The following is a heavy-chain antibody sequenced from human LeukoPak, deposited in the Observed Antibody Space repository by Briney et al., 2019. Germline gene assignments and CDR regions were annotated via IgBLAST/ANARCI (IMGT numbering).Heavy chain of an antibody. V-gene: IGHV3-48*02. Sequence: GGSLRLSCAASGFTFSNYGLNWVRQAPGKGLEWVSHISSSGSAKYYADSVRGRFTISRDNAKNSLYLQMNSLRDEDTAVFYCASGSGHWGQGTLVTVSS. CDR3: ASGSGH. CDR2: ISSSGSAK. CDR1: GFTFSNYG. J-gene: IGHJ4*02. D-gene: IGHD2-2*03.